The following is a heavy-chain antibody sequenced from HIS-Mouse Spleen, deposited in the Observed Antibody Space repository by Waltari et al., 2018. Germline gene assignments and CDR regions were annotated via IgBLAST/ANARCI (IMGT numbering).Heavy chain of an antibody. J-gene: IGHJ1*01. CDR2: ISYDGSNK. CDR3: ARSGMVRGVIITSAEYFQH. D-gene: IGHD3-10*01. CDR1: GVTATSYA. Sequence: QVQLVESRGGVVQHGRSLRLSCAASGVTATSYALHCDRQAPGKGVEWVAVISYDGSNKYYADSVKGRFTISRDNSKNTLYLQMNSLRAEDTAVYYCARSGMVRGVIITSAEYFQHWGQGTLVTVSS. V-gene: IGHV3-30*04.